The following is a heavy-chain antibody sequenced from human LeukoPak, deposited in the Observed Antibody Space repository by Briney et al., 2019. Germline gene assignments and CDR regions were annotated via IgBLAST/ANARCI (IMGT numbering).Heavy chain of an antibody. CDR1: GGSISTGTYY. V-gene: IGHV4-61*02. Sequence: TSETLSLTCTASGGSISTGTYYWSWIRQPAGKGLEWIGRIYTSGSTNYNPSLRSRVTISVDTSKNQFSLKLSSVTAADTAVYYCARDYRDADAFDIWGQGTMVTVSS. CDR2: IYTSGST. D-gene: IGHD3-16*02. CDR3: ARDYRDADAFDI. J-gene: IGHJ3*02.